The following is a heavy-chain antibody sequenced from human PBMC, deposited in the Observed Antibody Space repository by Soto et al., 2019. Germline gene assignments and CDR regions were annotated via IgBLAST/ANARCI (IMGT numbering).Heavy chain of an antibody. D-gene: IGHD3-10*01. CDR3: XXEPSI. Sequence: QVQLQESGPGLVKPSQTLSLTCTVSGGSISSGGYYWSWIRQHPGKGLEWIGFIYYSGSTYYNPSLKXXXXXXXXXXXXXXSXXXXXXXXXXTAVYYXXXEPSIWGQGTLVAVSS. CDR2: IYYSGST. V-gene: IGHV4-31*01. J-gene: IGHJ4*02. CDR1: GGSISSGGYY.